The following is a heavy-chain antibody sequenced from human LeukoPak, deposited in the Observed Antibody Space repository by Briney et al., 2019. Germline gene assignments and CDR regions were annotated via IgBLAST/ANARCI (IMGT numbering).Heavy chain of an antibody. CDR1: GYTFTSYV. V-gene: IGHV1-18*01. Sequence: ASVKVSCKPSGYTFTSYVISWVRQAPGQGLEWMGWISAYNGNTNYAQKLQGRVTMTTDTSTSTAYMELRSLRSDDTAVYYCARFARPDTAMDPLYYYHYGMDVWGQGTTVTVSS. D-gene: IGHD5-18*01. J-gene: IGHJ6*02. CDR3: ARFARPDTAMDPLYYYHYGMDV. CDR2: ISAYNGNT.